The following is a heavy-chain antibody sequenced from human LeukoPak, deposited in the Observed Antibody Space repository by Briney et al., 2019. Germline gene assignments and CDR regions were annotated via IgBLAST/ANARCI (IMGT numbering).Heavy chain of an antibody. CDR1: TFTFSSYG. Sequence: PGGSLRLSCGASTFTFSSYGMSWVRQAPGKGLEGVSAISGSGGSTYYADSVKGRFTISRDNSKNSLYLQMNSLRAEDTAVYYCAKDGYCSAGSCFSANDAFDIWGQGTMVTVSS. CDR2: ISGSGGST. D-gene: IGHD2-15*01. J-gene: IGHJ3*02. V-gene: IGHV3-23*01. CDR3: AKDGYCSAGSCFSANDAFDI.